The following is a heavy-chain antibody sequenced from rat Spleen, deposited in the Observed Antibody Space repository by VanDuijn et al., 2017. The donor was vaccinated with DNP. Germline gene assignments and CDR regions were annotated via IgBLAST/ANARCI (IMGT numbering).Heavy chain of an antibody. J-gene: IGHJ2*01. D-gene: IGHD1-11*01. CDR2: ISYSGRT. V-gene: IGHV3-1*01. CDR1: GYSITSDY. CDR3: ARWRIGPHYFDY. Sequence: EVQLQESGPGLVKPSQSLSLTCSVTGYSITSDYWGWIRKFPGNKMAWIGHISYSGRTTYNPALKSRIPISRNTSKNQFFLQLNSVNTDDTATYYCARWRIGPHYFDYWGQGVMVTVSS.